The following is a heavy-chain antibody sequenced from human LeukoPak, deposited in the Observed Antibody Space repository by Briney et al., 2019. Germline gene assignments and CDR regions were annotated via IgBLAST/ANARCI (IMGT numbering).Heavy chain of an antibody. CDR3: AREWSLLNSSSRLYYYYYMDV. CDR1: GFTFSSYA. Sequence: GGSLRLSCAASGFTFSSYAMHWVRQAPGKGLEWVAVISYDGSNKYYADSVKGRFTISRDNSKNTLYLQMNSLRAEDTAVYYCAREWSLLNSSSRLYYYYYMDVWGKGTTVTVSS. J-gene: IGHJ6*03. V-gene: IGHV3-30-3*01. D-gene: IGHD6-6*01. CDR2: ISYDGSNK.